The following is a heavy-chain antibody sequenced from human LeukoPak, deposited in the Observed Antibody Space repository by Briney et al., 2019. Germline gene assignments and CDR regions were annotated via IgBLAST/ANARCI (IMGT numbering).Heavy chain of an antibody. D-gene: IGHD5/OR15-5a*01. CDR2: VNNDGSST. J-gene: IGHJ4*02. CDR1: GFIFSNYW. Sequence: GGSLRLSCAASGFIFSNYWMHLVRQAPGKGLVWVSRVNNDGSSTTYADSVKGRFTISRDNAKNTLYLQMNSLRAEDTAVYYCAKGGLRVTDYWGQGTLVTVSS. V-gene: IGHV3-74*03. CDR3: AKGGLRVTDY.